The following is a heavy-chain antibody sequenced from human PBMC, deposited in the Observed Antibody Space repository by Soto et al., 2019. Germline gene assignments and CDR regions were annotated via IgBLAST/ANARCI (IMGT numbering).Heavy chain of an antibody. Sequence: QVQLVQSGAELKKPGSSVKVSCSASGVTFSSYAFTWVRQAPGQGLEWMGNIIPVFRTSNYAQGFQGRLTISADESTNTIYMELSSLRSEDTAVYFCAKDGAWDGGGVESWGQGTLGIVSS. J-gene: IGHJ4*02. D-gene: IGHD3-16*01. CDR1: GVTFSSYA. V-gene: IGHV1-69*18. CDR3: AKDGAWDGGGVES. CDR2: IIPVFRTS.